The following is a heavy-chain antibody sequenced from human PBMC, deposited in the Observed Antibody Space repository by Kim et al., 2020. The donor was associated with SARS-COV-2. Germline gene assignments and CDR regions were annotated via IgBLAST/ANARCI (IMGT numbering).Heavy chain of an antibody. V-gene: IGHV4-31*03. CDR2: IYYIGNT. Sequence: SETLSLTCSVSGASIRTAYYWSWIRQFPGKGLEWIGYIYYIGNTNYNPSLRGRVTFSVDKSKNQFSLKLTSVTAADTAVYYCARDPRASGSYYDSWGQGALVTVSS. J-gene: IGHJ5*02. D-gene: IGHD3-10*01. CDR3: ARDPRASGSYYDS. CDR1: GASIRTAYY.